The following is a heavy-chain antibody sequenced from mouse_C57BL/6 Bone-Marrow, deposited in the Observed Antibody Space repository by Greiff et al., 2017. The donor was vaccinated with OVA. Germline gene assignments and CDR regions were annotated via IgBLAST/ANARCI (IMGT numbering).Heavy chain of an antibody. D-gene: IGHD2-1*01. V-gene: IGHV3-6*01. J-gene: IGHJ3*01. CDR2: ISYDGSN. CDR1: GYSITSGYY. Sequence: EVKLVESGPGLVKPSQSLSLTCSVTGYSITSGYYWNWIRQFPGNKLEWMGYISYDGSNNYNPSLKNRISITRDTSKNQFFLKLNSVTTEDTATYYCARGYGNYFFAYWGQGTLVTVSA. CDR3: ARGYGNYFFAY.